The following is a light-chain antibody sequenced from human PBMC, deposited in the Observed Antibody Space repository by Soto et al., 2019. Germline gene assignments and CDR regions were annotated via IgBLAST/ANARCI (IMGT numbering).Light chain of an antibody. CDR1: NSNIGSNT. J-gene: IGLJ2*01. CDR3: GTWDSSLSAVV. CDR2: GNN. Sequence: QSVLTQPPSASGTPGQTVAISCSRTNSNIGSNTVNWYQQFPGTAPKLLIYGNNKRPSGIPDRFSGSKSGTSATLGITGLQTGDEADYYCGTWDSSLSAVVFGGGTKVTVL. V-gene: IGLV1-51*02.